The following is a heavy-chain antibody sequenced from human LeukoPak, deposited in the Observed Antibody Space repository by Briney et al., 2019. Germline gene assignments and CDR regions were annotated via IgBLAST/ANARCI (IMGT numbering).Heavy chain of an antibody. J-gene: IGHJ2*01. V-gene: IGHV4-59*01. CDR1: GGSISPYY. Sequence: PSETLSLTCTVSGGSISPYYWTWIRQSPGKALEWIGYIYYSGRTSYNPSLKSRVTMSVDTSKNQFSLQLSSVTAADTAVYYCARDGNPWNLDVWGRGTLVTVYS. D-gene: IGHD1-26*01. CDR2: IYYSGRT. CDR3: ARDGNPWNLDV.